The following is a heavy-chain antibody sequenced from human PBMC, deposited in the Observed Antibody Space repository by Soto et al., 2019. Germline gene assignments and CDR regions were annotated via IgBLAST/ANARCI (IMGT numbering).Heavy chain of an antibody. Sequence: SQTLSLTCAISGDSVSSNSAAWNWIRQSPSRGLEWLGRTYYRSKWYNDYAVSVKSRITINPDTSKNQFSLQLNSVTPEDTAVYYCARDKALVRGVMDYYYYGMDVWGQGTTVTVS. CDR2: TYYRSKWYN. CDR3: ARDKALVRGVMDYYYYGMDV. D-gene: IGHD3-10*01. V-gene: IGHV6-1*01. CDR1: GDSVSSNSAA. J-gene: IGHJ6*02.